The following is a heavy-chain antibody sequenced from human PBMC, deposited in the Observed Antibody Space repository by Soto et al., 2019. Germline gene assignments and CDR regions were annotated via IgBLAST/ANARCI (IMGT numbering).Heavy chain of an antibody. CDR1: GFTFSSYS. CDR3: ARDPYYDYVWGSYRYSQFYGMDV. J-gene: IGHJ6*02. Sequence: GSLRLSCAASGFTFSSYSMNWVRQAPGKGLEWVSSISSSSSYIYYADSVKGRFTISRDNAKNSLYLQMNSLRAEDTAVYYCARDPYYDYVWGSYRYSQFYGMDVWGQGTTVTVSS. V-gene: IGHV3-21*01. D-gene: IGHD3-16*02. CDR2: ISSSSSYI.